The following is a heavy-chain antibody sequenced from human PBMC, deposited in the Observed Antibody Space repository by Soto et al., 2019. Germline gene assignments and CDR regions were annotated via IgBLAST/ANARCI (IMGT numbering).Heavy chain of an antibody. CDR2: IIPIFGTA. Sequence: SVKVSFKASGGTFSSYAISWVRQAPGQGLEWMGGIIPIFGTANYAQKFQGRVTITADESTSTAYMELSSLRSEDTAVYYCARGSSIVVVPAAIMYYYGMDVWGQGTTVTVS. D-gene: IGHD2-2*01. CDR3: ARGSSIVVVPAAIMYYYGMDV. J-gene: IGHJ6*02. V-gene: IGHV1-69*13. CDR1: GGTFSSYA.